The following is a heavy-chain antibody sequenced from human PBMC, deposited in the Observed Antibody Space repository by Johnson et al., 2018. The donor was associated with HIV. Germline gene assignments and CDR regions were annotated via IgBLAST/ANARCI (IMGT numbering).Heavy chain of an antibody. Sequence: VQLVESGGGLVKPGGSLRLSCAASRFTFSDYYMSWIRQTPGKGLEWVSVISSGGSTYYADSVKGRFTIYRDNSKNTLYLQMNSMRAEDPAVYYFAKPRYYDNAFEMWGQGTMVTVSS. CDR3: AKPRYYDNAFEM. CDR1: RFTFSDYY. V-gene: IGHV3-66*04. CDR2: ISSGGST. D-gene: IGHD3-16*01. J-gene: IGHJ3*02.